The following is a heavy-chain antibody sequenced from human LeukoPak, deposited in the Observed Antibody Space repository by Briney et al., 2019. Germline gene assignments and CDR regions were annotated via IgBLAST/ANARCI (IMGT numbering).Heavy chain of an antibody. CDR3: ARVLVRGVISWRFDP. D-gene: IGHD3-10*01. CDR1: GFTFSDYY. Sequence: GGSLRLSCAASGFTFSDYYMSWIRQATGKGLEWVSYISSSGSTIYYADSVKGRFTISRDNAKNSLYLQMNSLRAEDTAVYYCARVLVRGVISWRFDPWGQGTLVTVSS. V-gene: IGHV3-11*01. J-gene: IGHJ5*02. CDR2: ISSSGSTI.